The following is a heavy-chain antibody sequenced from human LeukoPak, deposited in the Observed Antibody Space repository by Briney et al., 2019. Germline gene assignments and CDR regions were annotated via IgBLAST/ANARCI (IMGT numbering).Heavy chain of an antibody. J-gene: IGHJ4*02. V-gene: IGHV1-69*13. D-gene: IGHD6-19*01. Sequence: ASVKVSCKASGGTFSSYAISWVRQAPGQGLEWMGVIIPIFGTANYAQKFQGRVTITADESTSTAYMELSSLRSEDTAVYYCARDQSRGYSSGTFDYWGQGTLVTVSS. CDR3: ARDQSRGYSSGTFDY. CDR1: GGTFSSYA. CDR2: IIPIFGTA.